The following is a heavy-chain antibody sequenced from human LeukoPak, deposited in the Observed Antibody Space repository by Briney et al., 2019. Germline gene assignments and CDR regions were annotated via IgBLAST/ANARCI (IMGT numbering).Heavy chain of an antibody. D-gene: IGHD3-10*01. Sequence: ASVTVSCKASGYSFADYYMHWVRQAPGQGLEWMGWIKPNSGDTMSAQKFQGRVIMTRDTSTGTAYMELSSLRYDDTAVYYCATNILVRDIINWFDPWGQGTLVTVSS. V-gene: IGHV1-2*02. CDR1: GYSFADYY. CDR3: ATNILVRDIINWFDP. J-gene: IGHJ5*02. CDR2: IKPNSGDT.